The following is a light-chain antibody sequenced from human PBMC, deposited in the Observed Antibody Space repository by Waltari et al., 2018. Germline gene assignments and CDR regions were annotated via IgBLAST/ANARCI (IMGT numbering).Light chain of an antibody. V-gene: IGKV1-9*01. CDR2: AAS. Sequence: DIQLTQSPSFLSASVGDRVTITCRASQGISSYLAWYHQQPGKAPKLLIYAASTLQSGVPSRFSGSASGTEFTHTISSLQPEDFATYYCQQLNSYLPLTFGGGTKVEIK. CDR3: QQLNSYLPLT. J-gene: IGKJ4*01. CDR1: QGISSY.